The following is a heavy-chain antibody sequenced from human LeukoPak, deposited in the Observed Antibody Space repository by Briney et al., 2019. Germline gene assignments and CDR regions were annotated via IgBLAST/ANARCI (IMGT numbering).Heavy chain of an antibody. CDR3: ARLRWGSECDAFDI. Sequence: ASVKVSCKASGYTFTGFYMHWVRQAPGQGLEWMGWINPNSGGTNYAQKFQGRVTVTRDTSISTAFMELSRLRSDDTAVYYCARLRWGSECDAFDIWGQGTMVTVSS. J-gene: IGHJ3*02. V-gene: IGHV1-2*02. CDR1: GYTFTGFY. CDR2: INPNSGGT. D-gene: IGHD4-23*01.